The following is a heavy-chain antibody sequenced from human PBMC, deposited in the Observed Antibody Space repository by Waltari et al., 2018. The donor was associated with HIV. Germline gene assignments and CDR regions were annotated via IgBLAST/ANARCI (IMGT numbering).Heavy chain of an antibody. V-gene: IGHV3-30*18. CDR3: AKTLETAMVNSWPYYYYGMDV. CDR2: ISIDGSNK. Sequence: QVQLVESGGGVVQPGRSLRLSCAAYGFTFSSYGMPWVRPAPGKGLEWVAVISIDGSNKYCSDSVKGRFTISRDNSKNTLYLQMNSLRAEDTAVYYCAKTLETAMVNSWPYYYYGMDVWGQGTTVTVSS. D-gene: IGHD5-18*01. CDR1: GFTFSSYG. J-gene: IGHJ6*02.